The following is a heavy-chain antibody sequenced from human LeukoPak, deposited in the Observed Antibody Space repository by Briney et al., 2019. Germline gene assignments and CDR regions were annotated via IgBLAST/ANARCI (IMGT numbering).Heavy chain of an antibody. CDR1: GGSISSGGYS. V-gene: IGHV4-30-2*01. CDR2: IYHSGST. Sequence: SETLSLTCAVSGGSISSGGYSWSWIRQPPGKGLEWIGYIYHSGSTYYNPSLKSRVTISVDRSKNQFSLKLSSVTAADTAVYYCARGWGYGDFLFVYWGQGTLATVSS. CDR3: ARGWGYGDFLFVY. D-gene: IGHD4-17*01. J-gene: IGHJ4*02.